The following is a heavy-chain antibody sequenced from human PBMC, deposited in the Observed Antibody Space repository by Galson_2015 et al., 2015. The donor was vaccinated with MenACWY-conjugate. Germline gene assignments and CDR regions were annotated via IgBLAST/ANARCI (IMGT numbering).Heavy chain of an antibody. V-gene: IGHV5-51*01. CDR2: ISPGDSYT. CDR3: TRHPPGGRGMDV. CDR1: GYTFATYW. D-gene: IGHD1-26*01. J-gene: IGHJ6*02. Sequence: QSGAEVKKPGASLQISCKGSGYTFATYWIGWVRQMPGKGLEWMGFISPGDSYTRYNPAFQGQVTISADKSISTAYLQWNSLQASDTAMYYCTRHPPGGRGMDVWGQGTTVTVSS.